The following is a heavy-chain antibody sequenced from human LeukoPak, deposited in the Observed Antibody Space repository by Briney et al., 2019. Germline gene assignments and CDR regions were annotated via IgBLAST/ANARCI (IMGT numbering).Heavy chain of an antibody. CDR3: ARSGSGYYSGFDY. J-gene: IGHJ4*02. CDR1: GYSFTSFW. Sequence: HGESLKISCKGSGYSFTSFWIGWVRQMPGKGLEWMGIIYPGDSDTRYSRSFQGQVTISADKSISTAYLQWSSLEASDTAMYYCARSGSGYYSGFDYWGQGTLVTVSS. V-gene: IGHV5-51*01. CDR2: IYPGDSDT. D-gene: IGHD3-22*01.